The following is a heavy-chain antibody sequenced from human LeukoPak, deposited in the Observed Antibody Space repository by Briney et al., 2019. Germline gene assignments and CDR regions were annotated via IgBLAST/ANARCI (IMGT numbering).Heavy chain of an antibody. V-gene: IGHV4-59*01. J-gene: IGHJ5*02. D-gene: IGHD4-11*01. CDR2: TYYSGST. CDR1: GGSIRNYY. CDR3: ARIDYPQPSHWFDP. Sequence: KTSETLSLTCTVSGGSIRNYYWSWIRQPPGKGLEWIGCTYYSGSTSYNPSLKSRITISLDTSKNQFSLKLSSVTAADTAVYYCARIDYPQPSHWFDPWGQGTLVTVSS.